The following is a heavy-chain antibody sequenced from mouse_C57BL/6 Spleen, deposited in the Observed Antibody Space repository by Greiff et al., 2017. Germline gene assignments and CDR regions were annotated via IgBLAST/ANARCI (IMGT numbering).Heavy chain of an antibody. CDR1: GYTFTDYY. CDR3: ARNRDSYFDY. CDR2: IYPGSGNT. J-gene: IGHJ2*01. V-gene: IGHV1-76*01. Sequence: VQLQQSGAELVRPGASVKLSCKASGYTFTDYYINWVKQRPGQGLEWIARIYPGSGNTYYNEKFKGKATLTAEKSSSTAYMQLSSLTSEDSAVYFCARNRDSYFDYWGQGTTLTVSS.